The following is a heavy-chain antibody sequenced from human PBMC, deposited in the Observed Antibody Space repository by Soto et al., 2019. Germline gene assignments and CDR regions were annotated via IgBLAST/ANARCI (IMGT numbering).Heavy chain of an antibody. CDR1: GFTFNDYY. Sequence: QVQLVESGGGLVKPGESLRLSCAASGFTFNDYYMTWVRQAPGKGLEWVSYISSSGSTTYNADSVRGRFSISRDTAKKSFYLQMKRLRAEDTAVYYCVSYREYKGNWSSSAFWGQGTLVTVSA. J-gene: IGHJ4*02. V-gene: IGHV3-11*01. D-gene: IGHD1-7*01. CDR2: ISSSGSTT. CDR3: VSYREYKGNWSSSAF.